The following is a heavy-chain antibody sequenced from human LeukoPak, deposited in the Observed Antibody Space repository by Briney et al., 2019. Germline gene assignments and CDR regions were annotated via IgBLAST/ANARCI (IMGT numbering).Heavy chain of an antibody. J-gene: IGHJ1*01. D-gene: IGHD2-21*02. CDR1: GFTFSSYE. Sequence: GGSLRLSCAASGFTFSSYEMNWVRQAPGKGLEWVSYISSSGSTIYYADSVKGRFTISRDNAKNSLYLQMNSLRAEDTAVYYCARDSTGWGRSAEYFQHWGQGTLVTVSS. CDR3: ARDSTGWGRSAEYFQH. V-gene: IGHV3-48*03. CDR2: ISSSGSTI.